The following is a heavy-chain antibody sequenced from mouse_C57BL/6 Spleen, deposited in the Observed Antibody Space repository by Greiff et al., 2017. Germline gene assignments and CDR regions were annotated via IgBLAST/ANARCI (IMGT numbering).Heavy chain of an antibody. CDR2: IYPRSGNT. J-gene: IGHJ4*01. D-gene: IGHD3-3*01. CDR3: ARGGGTDYYAMDY. CDR1: GYTFTSYG. V-gene: IGHV1-81*01. Sequence: VQLQQPGAELARPGASVKLSCKASGYTFTSYGISWVKQRPGQGLEWIGEIYPRSGNTYYNEKFKGKATLTADKSSSTAYMELRSLTSEDSAVYFCARGGGTDYYAMDYWGQGTSVTVSS.